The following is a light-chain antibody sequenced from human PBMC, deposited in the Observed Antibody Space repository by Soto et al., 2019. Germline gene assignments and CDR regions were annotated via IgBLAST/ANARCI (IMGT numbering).Light chain of an antibody. V-gene: IGKV1-6*01. J-gene: IGKJ4*01. Sequence: AIPMTQSPSSLSASVGDRVTITCRASQGIRNDLGWYQQKPGRAPKVLIYSTSSLQSGVPSRFSGSGSGTDFTLTISSLQPEDFATYYCLQDYSYPLTFGGGTKVEIQ. CDR2: STS. CDR3: LQDYSYPLT. CDR1: QGIRND.